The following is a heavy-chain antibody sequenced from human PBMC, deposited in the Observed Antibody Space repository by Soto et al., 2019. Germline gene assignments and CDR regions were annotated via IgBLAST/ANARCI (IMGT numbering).Heavy chain of an antibody. CDR3: AREGRLQPLDY. D-gene: IGHD4-4*01. J-gene: IGHJ4*02. Sequence: QVQLQESGPGLVKPSQTLSLTCTVSGGSISNPDYYWNWIRQPPGKGLEWIGSIFYNGDTSYNPSLKSRLNISVDTSKNQFSLSLRSVTASDTAVYFCAREGRLQPLDYWGQGTVVTVSS. V-gene: IGHV4-30-4*01. CDR1: GGSISNPDYY. CDR2: IFYNGDT.